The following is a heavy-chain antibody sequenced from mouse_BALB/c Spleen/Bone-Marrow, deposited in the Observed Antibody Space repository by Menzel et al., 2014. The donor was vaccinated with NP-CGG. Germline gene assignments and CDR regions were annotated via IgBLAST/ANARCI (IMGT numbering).Heavy chain of an antibody. CDR2: ISVGGSYS. V-gene: IGHV5-9-2*01. J-gene: IGHJ4*01. CDR3: ARRGYGNHGYYAMDY. CDR1: GFTFNRYV. Sequence: EVKVEESGGGLVKPGGSLKLSCAATGFTFNRYVVSWVRQTPEKRLEWVASISVGGSYSYYPDSVKGRFTISRDNAKNSLYLQMSSLRSEDTAMFYCARRGYGNHGYYAMDYWGQGASVTVSS. D-gene: IGHD2-1*01.